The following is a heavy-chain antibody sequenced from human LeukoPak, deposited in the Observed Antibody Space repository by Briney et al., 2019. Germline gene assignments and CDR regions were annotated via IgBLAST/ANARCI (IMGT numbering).Heavy chain of an antibody. Sequence: PGGSQRLSCAASGFIFSNYNMNWVRQAPGKGLEWVSHISSSSSTIYYADSVKGRFTISRDNAKNSLHLQMNNLRDEDTAVYYCAREILSGYSDYWGQGTLVTVSS. D-gene: IGHD3-9*01. V-gene: IGHV3-48*02. CDR1: GFIFSNYN. J-gene: IGHJ4*02. CDR3: AREILSGYSDY. CDR2: ISSSSSTI.